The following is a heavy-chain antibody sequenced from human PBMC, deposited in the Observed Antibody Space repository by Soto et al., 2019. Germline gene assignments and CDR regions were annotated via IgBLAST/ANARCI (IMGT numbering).Heavy chain of an antibody. Sequence: QVQLQESGPGLVKPSETLSVTCSVSGDSLSSYYWSWIRQPPGKELEWIGNVHYSGSTKYNPSLKGRVTMSIDTSKNQFSLQLSSVTAADTAVYYCARFPTFLTVITGFDPWGQGTLVAVSS. J-gene: IGHJ5*02. CDR2: VHYSGST. CDR1: GDSLSSYY. D-gene: IGHD4-17*01. CDR3: ARFPTFLTVITGFDP. V-gene: IGHV4-59*01.